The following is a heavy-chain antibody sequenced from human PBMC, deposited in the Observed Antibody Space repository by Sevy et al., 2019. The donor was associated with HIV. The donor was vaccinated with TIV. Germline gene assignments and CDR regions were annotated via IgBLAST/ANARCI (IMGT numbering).Heavy chain of an antibody. CDR2: MNPNTGDT. D-gene: IGHD3-22*01. J-gene: IGHJ4*02. V-gene: IGHV1-2*02. CDR1: GYTFSVHY. Sequence: ASVKVSCSTSGYTFSVHYIYWVRQAAGQGLEWMGWMNPNTGDTNFSPKFQGRVTMTRDSSINTAYMELSRLTSADTAVYFWARLGYSDPSGQYYGGGADYFDYWGQGTLVTVSS. CDR3: ARLGYSDPSGQYYGGGADYFDY.